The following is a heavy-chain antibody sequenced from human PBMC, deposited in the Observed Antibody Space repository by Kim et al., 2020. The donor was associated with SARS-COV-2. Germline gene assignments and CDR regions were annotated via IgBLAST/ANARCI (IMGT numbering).Heavy chain of an antibody. CDR1: GFTLSNYW. J-gene: IGHJ6*02. CDR3: ARSRYNGQDV. CDR2: INCDGSRT. Sequence: GGSLRLSCAVSGFTLSNYWMHWVRQAPGKGLVWVSRINCDGSRTNYADSVKGRFTISRDNAKNTLYLQMNSLRVEDTAVYYCARSRYNGQDVWGQGTTVTVSS. V-gene: IGHV3-74*01.